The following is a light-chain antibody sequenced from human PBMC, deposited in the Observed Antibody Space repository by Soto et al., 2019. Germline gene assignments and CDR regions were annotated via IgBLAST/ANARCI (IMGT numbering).Light chain of an antibody. CDR1: QGISTF. J-gene: IGKJ1*01. CDR2: DAS. Sequence: IQMTQSPSSLSTSVGDRVTITCRASQGISTFLNWYQQKPGKAPKLLIYDASSLESGVPSRFSGSGSGTEFTLTISSLQSEDFAVYYCQQYNNWPRTFGQGTKVDIK. V-gene: IGKV1D-13*01. CDR3: QQYNNWPRT.